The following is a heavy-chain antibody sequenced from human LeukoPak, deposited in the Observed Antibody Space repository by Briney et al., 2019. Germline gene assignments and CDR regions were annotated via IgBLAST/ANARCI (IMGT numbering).Heavy chain of an antibody. CDR2: IWYDGSNK. Sequence: SGGSLRLSCAASGFTFSGYGIHWVRQAPGKGLEWVAVIWYDGSNKYYADSVKGRFTISRDNSKNTLHLQMNSLRAEDTAVYYCAKFGSGSPYYMDVWGKGTTVTVSS. CDR3: AKFGSGSPYYMDV. CDR1: GFTFSGYG. J-gene: IGHJ6*03. V-gene: IGHV3-33*06. D-gene: IGHD1-26*01.